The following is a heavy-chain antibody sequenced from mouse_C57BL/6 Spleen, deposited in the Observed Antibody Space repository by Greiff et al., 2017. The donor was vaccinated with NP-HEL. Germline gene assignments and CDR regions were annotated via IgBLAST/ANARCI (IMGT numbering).Heavy chain of an antibody. V-gene: IGHV14-4*01. CDR3: TTRDYGNYEFDY. CDR1: GFNIKDDY. Sequence: EVQLVESGAELVRPGASVKLSCTASGFNIKDDYMHWVKQRPEQGLEWIGWIDPENGDTEYASKFQGKATITADTSSNTAYLQLSSLTSEDTAVYYCTTRDYGNYEFDYWGQGTTLTVSS. D-gene: IGHD2-1*01. J-gene: IGHJ2*01. CDR2: IDPENGDT.